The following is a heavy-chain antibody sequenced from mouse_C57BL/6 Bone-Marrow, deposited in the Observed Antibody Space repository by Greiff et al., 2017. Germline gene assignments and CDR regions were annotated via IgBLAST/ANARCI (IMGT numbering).Heavy chain of an antibody. J-gene: IGHJ2*01. V-gene: IGHV1-4*01. D-gene: IGHD2-1*01. CDR2: INPSSGYT. CDR1: GYTFTSYT. CDR3: ARQGIYYGSFDY. Sequence: QVQLQQSGAELARPGASVKMSCKASGYTFTSYTMHWVKQRPGQGLEWIGYINPSSGYTKYNQKFKDKATLTADKSSSTAYMQLSSLTSEDSAGYYCARQGIYYGSFDYWGQGTTLTVSS.